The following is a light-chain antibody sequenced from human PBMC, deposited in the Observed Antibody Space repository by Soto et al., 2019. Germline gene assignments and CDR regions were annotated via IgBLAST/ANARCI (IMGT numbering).Light chain of an antibody. CDR1: SSNIGSDT. CDR2: RIN. J-gene: IGLJ3*02. CDR3: ASWDASLNGGV. Sequence: QSVLTQPPSASGTPGQRVTISCSGSSSNIGSDTVNWYQQLPGTAPKLLIHRINQRPSGVPGRFSGSKSGTSASLAISGLQAEDEADYYCASWDASLNGGVFGGGTKLTVL. V-gene: IGLV1-44*01.